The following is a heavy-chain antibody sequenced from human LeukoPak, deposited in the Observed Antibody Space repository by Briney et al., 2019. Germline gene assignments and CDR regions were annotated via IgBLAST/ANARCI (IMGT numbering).Heavy chain of an antibody. CDR1: GYSFTSYW. V-gene: IGHV5-51*01. Sequence: GESLKISCRGSGYSFTSYWIGWVRQMPGKGLEWMGIIYPGGSDTRYSPSFQGQVTISAAKSISTAYLQWSSLTASDTAMYYCARLGLTPYYYYYMDVWGKGTTVTFSS. D-gene: IGHD1-14*01. CDR2: IYPGGSDT. CDR3: ARLGLTPYYYYYMDV. J-gene: IGHJ6*03.